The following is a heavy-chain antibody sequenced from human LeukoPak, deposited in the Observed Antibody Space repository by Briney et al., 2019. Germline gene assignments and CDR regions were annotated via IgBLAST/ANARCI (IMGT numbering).Heavy chain of an antibody. CDR2: INHSGST. V-gene: IGHV4-34*01. CDR3: ARYEVLMGTWFDP. CDR1: GGSFSGYY. J-gene: IGHJ5*02. Sequence: SETLSLTCAVYGGSFSGYYWTWIRQPPGKGLEWIGEINHSGSTNYNPSLDSRVTISVDTSKTQFSLKLSSVTAADTAVYYCARYEVLMGTWFDPWGQGTLVTVSS. D-gene: IGHD1-1*01.